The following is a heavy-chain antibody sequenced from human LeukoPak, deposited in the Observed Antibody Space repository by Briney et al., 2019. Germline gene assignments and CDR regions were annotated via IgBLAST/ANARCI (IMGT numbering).Heavy chain of an antibody. V-gene: IGHV3-48*03. Sequence: GGSLRLSCAASGFGFSNYGMHWVRQAPGKGLEWVSYISSSDSTIYYADSVKGRFTISRDNAKNSLYLQMNSLRAEDTAVYYCAREMDYYDSRPIDYWGQGTLVTVSS. J-gene: IGHJ4*02. CDR2: ISSSDSTI. CDR3: AREMDYYDSRPIDY. CDR1: GFGFSNYG. D-gene: IGHD3-22*01.